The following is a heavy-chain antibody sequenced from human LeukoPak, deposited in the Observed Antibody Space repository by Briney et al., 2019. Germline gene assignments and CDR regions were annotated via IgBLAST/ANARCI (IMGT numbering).Heavy chain of an antibody. CDR1: GYTFTGYY. CDR3: ARDAGYSSSYFDY. J-gene: IGHJ4*02. Sequence: ASVKVSCTASGYTFTGYYMHWVRQAPGQGLEWMGWINPNSGGTNYAQKFQGRVTMTGDTSISTAYMELNRLRSDDTAVYYCARDAGYSSSYFDYWGQGTLVTVSS. V-gene: IGHV1-2*02. D-gene: IGHD6-13*01. CDR2: INPNSGGT.